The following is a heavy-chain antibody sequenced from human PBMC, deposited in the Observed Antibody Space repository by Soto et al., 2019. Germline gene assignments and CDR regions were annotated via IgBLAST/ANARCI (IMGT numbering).Heavy chain of an antibody. CDR3: ARYEYSGSYEPASPFDY. D-gene: IGHD1-26*01. CDR1: GGTFSSYA. J-gene: IGHJ4*02. Sequence: QVQLVQSGAEVKKPGSSVKVSCKASGGTFSSYAISWVRQAPGQGLEWMGGIIPIFGTANYAQKFQGRVTIPADESTSTAYMELSSLRSEDTAGYYCARYEYSGSYEPASPFDYWGQGTLVTVSS. V-gene: IGHV1-69*01. CDR2: IIPIFGTA.